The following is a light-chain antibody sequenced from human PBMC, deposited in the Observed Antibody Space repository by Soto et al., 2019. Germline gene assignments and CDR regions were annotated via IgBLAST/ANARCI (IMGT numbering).Light chain of an antibody. Sequence: QSALAQPPSASGSPGQSVTISCTGTSSDVGGYNFVSWYQQHPGKAPKLMIYEVSKRPSGVPDRFSGFKSGNTASLTVSGLQAEDEADYYCSSYGGSDNLVFGGGTQLTVL. V-gene: IGLV2-8*01. CDR2: EVS. CDR1: SSDVGGYNF. J-gene: IGLJ2*01. CDR3: SSYGGSDNLV.